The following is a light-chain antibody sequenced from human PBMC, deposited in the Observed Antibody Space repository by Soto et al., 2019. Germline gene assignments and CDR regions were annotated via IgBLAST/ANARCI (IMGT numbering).Light chain of an antibody. Sequence: DIQMTQSPYTLSAAVGDSVTITCRASQNIRNLLAWYQQKPGKAPKPLIFDASTLKTGVPSRFGGSGSGAEFNFTITGLQPDDFATYFCQQYYTYSTFGQGTRLEIK. J-gene: IGKJ5*01. CDR2: DAS. CDR1: QNIRNL. CDR3: QQYYTYST. V-gene: IGKV1-5*01.